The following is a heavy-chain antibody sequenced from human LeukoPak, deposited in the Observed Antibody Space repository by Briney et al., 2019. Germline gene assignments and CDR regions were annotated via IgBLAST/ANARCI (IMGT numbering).Heavy chain of an antibody. Sequence: GGSVRLSCAASGFTFRNYWMHWVRQAPGKGLVWVSRINGDGSNTSYADSVKGRFTISRDNARNTLYLQMNSLRVEDTAVYYCARGYSSGYRIDYWGQGTLVTVSS. D-gene: IGHD3-22*01. J-gene: IGHJ4*02. CDR1: GFTFRNYW. CDR2: INGDGSNT. CDR3: ARGYSSGYRIDY. V-gene: IGHV3-74*01.